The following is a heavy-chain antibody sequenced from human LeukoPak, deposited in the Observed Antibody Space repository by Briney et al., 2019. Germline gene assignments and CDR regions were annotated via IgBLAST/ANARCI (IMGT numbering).Heavy chain of an antibody. CDR1: GGSISSYY. CDR2: IYTSGST. D-gene: IGHD3-22*01. V-gene: IGHV4-4*07. J-gene: IGHJ4*02. Sequence: SETLSLTCTVSGGSISSYYWSWIRQSAGKGLEWIGRIYTSGSTNYNPSLKSRVTISVDKSKTQFSLKLSAVTAADTDVYYCARDDDSSGYDYWGQGTLVTVSS. CDR3: ARDDDSSGYDY.